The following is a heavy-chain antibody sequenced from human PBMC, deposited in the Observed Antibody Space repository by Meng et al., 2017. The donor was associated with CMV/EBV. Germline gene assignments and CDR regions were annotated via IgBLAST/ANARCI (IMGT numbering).Heavy chain of an antibody. J-gene: IGHJ6*02. CDR2: IKQGGSEK. CDR1: GFTFSSYW. V-gene: IGHV3-7*01. D-gene: IGHD2-2*01. Sequence: GESLKISCAASGFTFSSYWMSWVRQAPGKGLEWVANIKQGGSEKYYVDSVKGRFTISRDNAKNSLYLQMNSLRAEDTAVYYCARGDVPAPPFPYYYGMDVWGQGTTVTVSS. CDR3: ARGDVPAPPFPYYYGMDV.